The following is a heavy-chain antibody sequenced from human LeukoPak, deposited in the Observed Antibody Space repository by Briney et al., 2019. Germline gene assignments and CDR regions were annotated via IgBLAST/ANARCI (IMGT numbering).Heavy chain of an antibody. V-gene: IGHV1-46*01. CDR1: GDTFSNYA. Sequence: ASVTVSCKASGDTFSNYAISWVRQAPGQGLEWMGLINPSGGSTSYAQKFQGRVTMTRDTSTSTVYMELSSLRSEDTAVYYCARGGDDILTSPYYYYGMDVWGKGTTVTVSS. D-gene: IGHD3-9*01. J-gene: IGHJ6*04. CDR2: INPSGGST. CDR3: ARGGDDILTSPYYYYGMDV.